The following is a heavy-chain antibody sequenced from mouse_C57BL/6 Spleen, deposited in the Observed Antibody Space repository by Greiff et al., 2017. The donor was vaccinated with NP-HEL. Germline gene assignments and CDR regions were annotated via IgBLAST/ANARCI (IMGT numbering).Heavy chain of an antibody. D-gene: IGHD2-4*01. CDR1: GYTFTSYN. CDR2: IYPGNGAT. V-gene: IGHV1-12*01. Sequence: LQQSGAELVRPGASVKMSCKASGYTFTSYNMHWVKQTPRQGLEWIGAIYPGNGATYYIQKFKGKATLTVDKSSSPAYMLLISLTSEDSAFYVCASIYYDYDEFAYWGQGTLVTVSA. CDR3: ASIYYDYDEFAY. J-gene: IGHJ3*01.